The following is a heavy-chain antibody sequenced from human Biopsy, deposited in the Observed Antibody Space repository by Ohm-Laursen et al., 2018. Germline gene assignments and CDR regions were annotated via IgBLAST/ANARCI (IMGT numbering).Heavy chain of an antibody. Sequence: GASVKVSCKASGHTLTGHYMHWVRQAPGQGPEWMGWMNPASGGTKYAQKFQGRVTMTRDTSISTAYMELSSLRSDDTAVYYCARDSGDGSGNYGGCFDPWGQGTLVTVSS. CDR3: ARDSGDGSGNYGGCFDP. J-gene: IGHJ5*02. CDR2: MNPASGGT. D-gene: IGHD3-10*01. CDR1: GHTLTGHY. V-gene: IGHV1-2*02.